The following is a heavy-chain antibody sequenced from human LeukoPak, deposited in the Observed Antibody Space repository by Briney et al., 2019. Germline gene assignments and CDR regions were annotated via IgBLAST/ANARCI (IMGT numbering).Heavy chain of an antibody. CDR2: MNPNSGNT. Sequence: EASVKVSCKASGYTFTSYDINWVRRATGQGLEWMGWMNPNSGNTGYAQKFQGRVTMTRNTSISTAYMELSSLRSEDTAVYYCARGAGLGSSWYVDFFAYYYYYGMDVWGQGTTVTVSS. J-gene: IGHJ6*02. CDR3: ARGAGLGSSWYVDFFAYYYYYGMDV. V-gene: IGHV1-8*01. CDR1: GYTFTSYD. D-gene: IGHD6-13*01.